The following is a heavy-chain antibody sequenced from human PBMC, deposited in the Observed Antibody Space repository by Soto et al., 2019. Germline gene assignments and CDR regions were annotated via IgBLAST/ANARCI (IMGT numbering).Heavy chain of an antibody. CDR3: ARDGTNSRSYRDNWFDP. Sequence: PSETLSLTCTVSGGSISSGGYYWSWIRQHPGKSLEWIGYIYYSGSTYYNPSLKSRVTISVDTSKNQFSLKLSSVTAADTAVYYCARDGTNSRSYRDNWFDPWGQGTLVTVSS. D-gene: IGHD1-26*01. CDR2: IYYSGST. J-gene: IGHJ5*02. CDR1: GGSISSGGYY. V-gene: IGHV4-31*03.